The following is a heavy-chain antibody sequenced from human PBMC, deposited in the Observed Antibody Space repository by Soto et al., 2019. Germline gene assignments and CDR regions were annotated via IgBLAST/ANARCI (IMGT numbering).Heavy chain of an antibody. Sequence: GGSLRLSWTASGFTINSHAMTWVRQAPGKGLEWVSGLSDSGGSIYYADSVKGRFTISRDNSKNTLYLQMNSLRAEDTAVYYCAKDHDEDFGYDLDYFDYWGQGTLVTVSS. CDR3: AKDHDEDFGYDLDYFDY. J-gene: IGHJ4*02. CDR2: LSDSGGSI. CDR1: GFTINSHA. D-gene: IGHD5-12*01. V-gene: IGHV3-23*01.